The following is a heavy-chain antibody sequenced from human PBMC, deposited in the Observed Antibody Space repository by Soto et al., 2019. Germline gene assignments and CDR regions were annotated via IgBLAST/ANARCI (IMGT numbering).Heavy chain of an antibody. CDR3: ARGDYHDDSGPFSDAFDV. CDR2: IKQDGSQK. J-gene: IGHJ3*01. Sequence: EVKLVESRGGLVQPGGSLRLSCAASGFTFSNYWMSWVRQAPGKGLEWVANIKQDGSQKWYVDSVKGRFTISRDNAKKSLFLQMNSLRVEDTAVYYCARGDYHDDSGPFSDAFDVWGQGTIVTVSS. V-gene: IGHV3-7*04. D-gene: IGHD3-22*01. CDR1: GFTFSNYW.